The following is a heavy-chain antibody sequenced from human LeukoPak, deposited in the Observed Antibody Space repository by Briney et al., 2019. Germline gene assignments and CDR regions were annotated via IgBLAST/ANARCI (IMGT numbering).Heavy chain of an antibody. V-gene: IGHV4-59*01. CDR2: IYYSGST. D-gene: IGHD6-6*01. CDR3: AGYSSSWVNWFDP. CDR1: GGSISSYY. J-gene: IGHJ5*02. Sequence: SETLSLTCTVSGGSISSYYWSWLRQPPGRGLEWIRYIYYSGSTNYNPSLKSRVTISVDTSKNQFSLKLSSVTAADTAVSYCAGYSSSWVNWFDPWGQGTLVTVSS.